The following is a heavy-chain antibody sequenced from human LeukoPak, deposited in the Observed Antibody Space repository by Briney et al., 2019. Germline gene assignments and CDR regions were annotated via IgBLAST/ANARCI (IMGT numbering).Heavy chain of an antibody. CDR1: GFTFSSYS. J-gene: IGHJ6*04. CDR2: ISSSSSTI. D-gene: IGHD2-15*01. V-gene: IGHV3-48*01. CDR3: ARDRDIPDV. Sequence: GGSLRLSCAASGFTFSSYSMNWVRQAPGKGLEWVSYISSSSSTIYYADSVKGRFTISRDNAKNSLYLQMSSLRAEDTAVYYCARDRDIPDVWGKGTTVTVSS.